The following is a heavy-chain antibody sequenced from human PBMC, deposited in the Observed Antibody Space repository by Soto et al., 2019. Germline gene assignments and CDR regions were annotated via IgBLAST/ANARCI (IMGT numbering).Heavy chain of an antibody. D-gene: IGHD3-22*01. CDR1: GGSISGHH. CDR2: IYSSGST. V-gene: IGHV4-59*11. J-gene: IGHJ4*02. CDR3: ARYYYEGSDYYQQDY. Sequence: PSETLSLTCTVSGGSISGHHWSWFRQTPGKGPEWIGYIYSSGSTNYNSSLKSRVTMSIDTSKNQFSLKLSSVTAADSAVYFCARYYYEGSDYYQQDYWGQGTLVTVSS.